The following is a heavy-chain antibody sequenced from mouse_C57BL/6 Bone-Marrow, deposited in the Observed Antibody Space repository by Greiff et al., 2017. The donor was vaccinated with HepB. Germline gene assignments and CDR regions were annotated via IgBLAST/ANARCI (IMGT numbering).Heavy chain of an antibody. D-gene: IGHD2-2*01. V-gene: IGHV5-6*02. Sequence: EVKLLESGGDLVKPGGSLKLSCAASGFTFSSYGMSWVRQTPDKRLEWVATISSGGSYTYYPDSVKGRFTISRDNAKNTLYLQMSSLKSEDTAMYYCASRSTMVTSFAYWGQGTLVTVSA. J-gene: IGHJ3*01. CDR1: GFTFSSYG. CDR2: ISSGGSYT. CDR3: ASRSTMVTSFAY.